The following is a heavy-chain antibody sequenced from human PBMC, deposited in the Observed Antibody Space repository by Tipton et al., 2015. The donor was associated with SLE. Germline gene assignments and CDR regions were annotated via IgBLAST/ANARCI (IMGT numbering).Heavy chain of an antibody. Sequence: RSLRLSCAASGFTFDDYAMHWVRQAPGKGLEWVSGISWNSGSMGYADSVKGRFTISRDNAKNSLYLQMNSLRAEDTALYYCAKDSTGDDAFDIWGQGTMVTVSS. CDR2: ISWNSGSM. V-gene: IGHV3-9*01. J-gene: IGHJ3*02. D-gene: IGHD3-10*01. CDR1: GFTFDDYA. CDR3: AKDSTGDDAFDI.